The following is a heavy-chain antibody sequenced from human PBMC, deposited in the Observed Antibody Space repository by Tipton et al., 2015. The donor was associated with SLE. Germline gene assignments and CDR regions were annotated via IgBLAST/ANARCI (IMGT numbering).Heavy chain of an antibody. CDR1: GGSISSYY. V-gene: IGHV4-59*01. Sequence: TLSLTCTVSGGSISSYYWSWIRQPPGKGLEWIGSRHHGGSTNYNPALTSRVTISGDPSKNQFSLRLTSVTAADTAVYYCVGDQVGVGDFDYWGQGALVTVSS. CDR2: RHHGGST. D-gene: IGHD3-16*01. CDR3: VGDQVGVGDFDY. J-gene: IGHJ4*02.